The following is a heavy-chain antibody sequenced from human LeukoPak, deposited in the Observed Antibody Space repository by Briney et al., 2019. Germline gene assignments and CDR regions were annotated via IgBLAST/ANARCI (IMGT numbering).Heavy chain of an antibody. V-gene: IGHV3-30-3*01. CDR1: GFTFSSYA. Sequence: GRSLRLSCAASGFTFSSYAMHWVRQAPGKGLEWVAVISYDGSNKYYADSVKGRFTISRDNSKNTLYPQMNSLRAEDTAVYYCARSTVASQFFYYYGMDVWGQGTTVTDSS. D-gene: IGHD4-23*01. CDR3: ARSTVASQFFYYYGMDV. CDR2: ISYDGSNK. J-gene: IGHJ6*02.